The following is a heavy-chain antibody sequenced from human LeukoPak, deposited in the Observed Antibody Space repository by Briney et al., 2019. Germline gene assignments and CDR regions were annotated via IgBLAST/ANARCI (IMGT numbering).Heavy chain of an antibody. CDR3: ARGDSSSSEGSFGY. J-gene: IGHJ4*02. CDR2: SDWDDDK. V-gene: IGHV2-70*04. CDR1: GFSLSTSGMR. D-gene: IGHD6-6*01. Sequence: SGPTLVNPIQTLTLNCTFSGFSLSTSGMRVSWILQPPGKALEWLARSDWDDDKFYITSMKTRLTISKDTSKNQVVLTMTNMDPVDTATYYCARGDSSSSEGSFGYWGQGTLVTVSS.